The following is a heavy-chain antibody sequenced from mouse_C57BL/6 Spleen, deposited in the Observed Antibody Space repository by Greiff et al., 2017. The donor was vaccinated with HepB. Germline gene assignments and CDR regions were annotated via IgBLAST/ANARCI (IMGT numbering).Heavy chain of an antibody. Sequence: QVQLKESGTELVKPGASVKLSCKASGYTFTSYWMHWVKQRPGQGLEWIGNINPSNGGTNYNEKFKSKATLTVYKSSSTAYMQLSSLTSEESAVYYCARDDGYYWYFDVWGPGTTVTVSS. J-gene: IGHJ1*01. CDR2: INPSNGGT. CDR1: GYTFTSYW. CDR3: ARDDGYYWYFDV. D-gene: IGHD2-3*01. V-gene: IGHV1-53*01.